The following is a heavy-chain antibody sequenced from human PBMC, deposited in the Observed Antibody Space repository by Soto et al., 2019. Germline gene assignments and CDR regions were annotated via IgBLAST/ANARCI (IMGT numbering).Heavy chain of an antibody. J-gene: IGHJ3*01. CDR3: AREYGIGGDALDF. Sequence: QVRLVESGGGVVQPGRSLRLSCAASGFIFSSYALHCVRQAPGTGLEWVAVISYDGSNKYYADSVKGRFTISRDNSKNTLYLQMNSLRAEDTAVYYCAREYGIGGDALDFWGQGTMVTVSS. CDR2: ISYDGSNK. CDR1: GFIFSSYA. D-gene: IGHD2-21*02. V-gene: IGHV3-30-3*01.